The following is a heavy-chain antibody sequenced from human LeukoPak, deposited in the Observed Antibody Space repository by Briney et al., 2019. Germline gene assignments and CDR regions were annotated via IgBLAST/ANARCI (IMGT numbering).Heavy chain of an antibody. CDR3: ARDRRISSMAPRSFDY. Sequence: GGALRLSCTASGLIFCNYAMGWVRQAPGKGLEWVSGISGRGGTTYYPDFVKGRFTISRDNSKNTVDLQMNNLRVEDTAIYFCARDRRISSMAPRSFDYWGQGILVTVSS. D-gene: IGHD6-6*01. CDR1: GLIFCNYA. J-gene: IGHJ4*02. CDR2: ISGRGGTT. V-gene: IGHV3-23*01.